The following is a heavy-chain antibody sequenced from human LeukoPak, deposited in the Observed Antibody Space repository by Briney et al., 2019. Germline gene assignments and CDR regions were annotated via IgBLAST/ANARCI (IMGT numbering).Heavy chain of an antibody. CDR2: IIPIFGTA. J-gene: IGHJ4*02. CDR1: GGTFSSYA. CDR3: ARDPGTYGDYYFDY. V-gene: IGHV1-69*13. D-gene: IGHD4-17*01. Sequence: ASVEVSCKASGGTFSSYAISWVRQAPGQGLEWMGGIIPIFGTANYAQKFQGRVTITADESTSTAYMELSSLRSEDTAVYYCARDPGTYGDYYFDYWGQGTLVTVSS.